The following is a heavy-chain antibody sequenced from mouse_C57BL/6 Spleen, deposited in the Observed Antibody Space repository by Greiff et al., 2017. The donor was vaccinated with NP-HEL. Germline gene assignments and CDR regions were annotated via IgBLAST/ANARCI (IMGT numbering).Heavy chain of an antibody. V-gene: IGHV1-50*01. Sequence: QVQLQQPGAELVKPGASVKLSCKASGYTFTSYWMQWVKQRPGQGLEWIGEIDPSDSYTNYNQKFKGKATLTVDTSSSTAYMQLSSLTSEDSAVYYCARPYGSSYVGWYFDVWGTGTTVTVSS. CDR2: IDPSDSYT. J-gene: IGHJ1*03. D-gene: IGHD1-1*01. CDR3: ARPYGSSYVGWYFDV. CDR1: GYTFTSYW.